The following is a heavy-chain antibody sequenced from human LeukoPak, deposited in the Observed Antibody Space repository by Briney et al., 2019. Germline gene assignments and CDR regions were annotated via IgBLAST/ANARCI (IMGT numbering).Heavy chain of an antibody. J-gene: IGHJ4*02. CDR3: VKDKEGTWGDC. Sequence: GGSLRLSCSASGFTFSSYAMHWVRQAPGKGLEYVSSISSIGVGTYYADSEKGRFTISRDNSKNTLYLQMSSLRVEDTAVYYCVKDKEGTWGDCWGQGTLVTVSS. V-gene: IGHV3-64D*06. D-gene: IGHD3-16*01. CDR2: ISSIGVGT. CDR1: GFTFSSYA.